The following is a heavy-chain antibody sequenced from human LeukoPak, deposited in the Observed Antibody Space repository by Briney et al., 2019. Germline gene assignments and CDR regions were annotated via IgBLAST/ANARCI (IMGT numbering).Heavy chain of an antibody. Sequence: PSETLFLTCTVSGYSISSGYYWGWIRQPPGKGLEWIGSIYHSGSTYYNPSLKSRVTISVDTSKNQFSLKLSSVTAADTAVYYCYSGTTWSYFDLWGRGTLVTVSS. V-gene: IGHV4-38-2*02. J-gene: IGHJ2*01. CDR1: GYSISSGYY. CDR2: IYHSGST. D-gene: IGHD1-7*01. CDR3: YSGTTWSYFDL.